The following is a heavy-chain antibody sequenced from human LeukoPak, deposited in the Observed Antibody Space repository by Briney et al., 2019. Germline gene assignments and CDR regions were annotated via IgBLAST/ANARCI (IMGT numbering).Heavy chain of an antibody. CDR3: ARGESYDFWSGYPFDY. CDR2: IYYSGST. Sequence: SETLSLTCTASGGSISSSSYYWGWIRQPPGKGLEWIGSIYYSGSTYYNPSLKSRVTISVDTSKNQFSLKLSSVTAADTAVYYCARGESYDFWSGYPFDYWGQGTLVTVSS. CDR1: GGSISSSSYY. J-gene: IGHJ4*02. V-gene: IGHV4-39*01. D-gene: IGHD3-3*01.